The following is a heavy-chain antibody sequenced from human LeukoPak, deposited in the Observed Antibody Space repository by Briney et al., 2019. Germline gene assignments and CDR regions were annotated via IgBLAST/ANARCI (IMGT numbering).Heavy chain of an antibody. V-gene: IGHV4-34*01. Sequence: PSETLSLTCAVYGGFFSGYYWSWIRQPPGKGLEWIGEINHSGSTNYNPSLKSRVTISVDTSKNQFSLKLSSVTAADTAVYYCARHELGYCSSTSCSRGGDWGQGTLVTVSS. D-gene: IGHD2-2*01. J-gene: IGHJ4*02. CDR1: GGFFSGYY. CDR2: INHSGST. CDR3: ARHELGYCSSTSCSRGGD.